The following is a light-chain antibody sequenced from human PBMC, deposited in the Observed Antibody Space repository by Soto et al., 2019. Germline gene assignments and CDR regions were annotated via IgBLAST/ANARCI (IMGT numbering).Light chain of an antibody. Sequence: DIQMTQSPSTLSASVGDRVTITCRASQSISSWLAWYQQKPGKAPKLLIYKASSLESGVPSRFSGSESGTEFTLTFSSLQPDDFATYYCQQYNSYSPYTFGQGTKLEIK. CDR3: QQYNSYSPYT. J-gene: IGKJ2*01. V-gene: IGKV1-5*03. CDR2: KAS. CDR1: QSISSW.